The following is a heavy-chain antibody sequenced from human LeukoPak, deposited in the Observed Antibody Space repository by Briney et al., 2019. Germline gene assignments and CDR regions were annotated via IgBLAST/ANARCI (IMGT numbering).Heavy chain of an antibody. V-gene: IGHV3-43D*03. CDR1: GFTFDDYA. J-gene: IGHJ5*02. D-gene: IGHD6-25*01. CDR3: TKAASSSPGGFDP. Sequence: PGGSLRLSCAASGFTFDDYAMHWVRQAPGKGLEWVSLITWDGGSTSYTDSVKGRFTISRDNSKSSLYLQMNSLRAEDTALYYCTKAASSSPGGFDPWSQGTLVTVSS. CDR2: ITWDGGST.